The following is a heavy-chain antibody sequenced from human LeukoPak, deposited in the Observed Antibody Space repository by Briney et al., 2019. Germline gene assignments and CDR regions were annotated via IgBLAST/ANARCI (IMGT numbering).Heavy chain of an antibody. Sequence: GGSLRLSCAASGFTFSDYGMHWVRQAPGKGLEWVAGTNDSGGSTQYADSMKGRVTISRDNSKNTVYLQMNSLRAEDTAVYYCAKDRVQVTAVTTDWYFDLWGRGTLVSVSS. J-gene: IGHJ2*01. CDR2: TNDSGGST. D-gene: IGHD4-17*01. CDR3: AKDRVQVTAVTTDWYFDL. V-gene: IGHV3-23*01. CDR1: GFTFSDYG.